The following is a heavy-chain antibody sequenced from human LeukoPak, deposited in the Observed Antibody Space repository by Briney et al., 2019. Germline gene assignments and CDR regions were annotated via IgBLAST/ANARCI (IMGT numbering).Heavy chain of an antibody. CDR3: ARIGHRSSSLDY. Sequence: GGSLRLSCAASGFSFRNYWMTWVRQAPGKGLEWVANIKQDGGTKYYVDSVKGRFTISRDNAKNSVFLQMDSLRVEDTAVYHCARIGHRSSSLDYWGQGTLVTVSS. CDR2: IKQDGGTK. V-gene: IGHV3-7*01. J-gene: IGHJ4*02. D-gene: IGHD2-15*01. CDR1: GFSFRNYW.